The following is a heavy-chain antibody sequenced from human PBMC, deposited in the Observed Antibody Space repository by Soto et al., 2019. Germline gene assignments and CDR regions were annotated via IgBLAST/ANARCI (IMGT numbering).Heavy chain of an antibody. CDR3: ARQDRVVAEGRWFDP. D-gene: IGHD2-15*01. Sequence: SETLSLTCTVSGYSISSGYHWAWIRQPPGKGLEWLGSVHYSGNTYYNPSLKSRLTISVDKSKNQFSLNLSSVTAADTAVYYRARQDRVVAEGRWFDPWGQGTLVTVSS. V-gene: IGHV4-38-2*02. CDR1: GYSISSGYH. J-gene: IGHJ5*02. CDR2: VHYSGNT.